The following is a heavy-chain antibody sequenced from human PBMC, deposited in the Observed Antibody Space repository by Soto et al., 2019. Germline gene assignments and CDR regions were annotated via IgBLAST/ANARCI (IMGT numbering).Heavy chain of an antibody. V-gene: IGHV3-53*01. D-gene: IGHD6-13*01. CDR3: AKVVAAAGSGYFDY. CDR2: IYSDGST. CDR1: GLTVGNSY. J-gene: IGHJ4*02. Sequence: PGGSLRLSCAASGLTVGNSYINWVRQAPGKGLEWVSVIYSDGSTYYADSVKGRFTISRDNSKNTLYLQMNSLRAEDTAVYYCAKVVAAAGSGYFDYWGQGTLVTVSS.